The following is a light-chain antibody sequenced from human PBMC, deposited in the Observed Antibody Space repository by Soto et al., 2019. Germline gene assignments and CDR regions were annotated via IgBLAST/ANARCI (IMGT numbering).Light chain of an antibody. J-gene: IGLJ1*01. V-gene: IGLV3-21*04. CDR1: NIGSKS. Sequence: YELTQPPSVSVAPGKTARITCGGNNIGSKSVHWYQQKPGQAPVLVIYYDSDRPSGIPERFSGSNSGNTATLTISRVEAGDEADYYCQVWDSSSDHPYVFGTGTKLTVL. CDR2: YDS. CDR3: QVWDSSSDHPYV.